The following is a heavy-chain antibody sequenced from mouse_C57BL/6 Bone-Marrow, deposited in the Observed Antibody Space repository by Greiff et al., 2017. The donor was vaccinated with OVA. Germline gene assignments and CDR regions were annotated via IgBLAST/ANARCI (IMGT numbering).Heavy chain of an antibody. V-gene: IGHV1-26*01. CDR3: ARRNYYRDYAMDY. CDR2: INPNNGGT. D-gene: IGHD1-1*01. J-gene: IGHJ4*01. CDR1: GYTFTDYY. Sequence: VQLQQSGPELVKPGASVKISCKASGYTFTDYYMNWVKQSHGKSLEWIGDINPNNGGTSYNQKFKGKATLTVDKSSSTAYMELRSLTSEDSAVYYCARRNYYRDYAMDYWGQGTSVTVSS.